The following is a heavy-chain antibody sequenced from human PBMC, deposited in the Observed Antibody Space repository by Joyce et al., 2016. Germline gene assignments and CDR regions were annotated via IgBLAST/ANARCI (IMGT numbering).Heavy chain of an antibody. V-gene: IGHV4-34*01. CDR1: GGSLSGYY. D-gene: IGHD3-10*01. Sequence: QVQLQEWGAGLLKPSETLSLTCAVYGGSLSGYYWSWIRQAPGMGLEWIGEVNDRGRTNYNPSLKSRATTSMDTSKNPFSLRLTTVTAAETAVYFCARARRGIILARGEMGEYLQHWGRGTVVIVSS. CDR3: ARARRGIILARGEMGEYLQH. J-gene: IGHJ1*01. CDR2: VNDRGRT.